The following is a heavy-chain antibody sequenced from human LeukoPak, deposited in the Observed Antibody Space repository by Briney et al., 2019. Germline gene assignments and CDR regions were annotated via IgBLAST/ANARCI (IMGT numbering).Heavy chain of an antibody. V-gene: IGHV3-7*05. D-gene: IGHD2/OR15-2a*01. Sequence: GESLKISCQGSGYNFTTKWIGWVRQAPGKGLEWVANIKQDGSEKYYVDSVKGRFTISRDNAKNSLYLQMNSLRAEDTAVYYCARGPPCREYCSLEFYFDYWGQGTLVTVSS. CDR2: IKQDGSEK. J-gene: IGHJ4*02. CDR1: GYNFTTKW. CDR3: ARGPPCREYCSLEFYFDY.